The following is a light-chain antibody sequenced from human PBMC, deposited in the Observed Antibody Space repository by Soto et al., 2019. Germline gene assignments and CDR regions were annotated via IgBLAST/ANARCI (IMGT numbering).Light chain of an antibody. CDR3: QQYNNWSIT. Sequence: EIVMTQSPATLSFCPWEIATLSCRASQSVSSNLAWYQQKPGQAPRLLIYGASTRATGIPARFSGSGSGTEFTLTISSLQSEDFAVYYCQQYNNWSITFGQGTRLEIK. V-gene: IGKV3-15*01. CDR1: QSVSSN. CDR2: GAS. J-gene: IGKJ5*01.